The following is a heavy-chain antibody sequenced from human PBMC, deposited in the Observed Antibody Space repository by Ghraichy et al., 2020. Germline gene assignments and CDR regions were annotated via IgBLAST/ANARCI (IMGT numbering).Heavy chain of an antibody. D-gene: IGHD4-11*01. Sequence: ASVKVSCKASGYTFTGYHMHWVRQAPGQGLEWMGWINPNSGGTNYAQKFQGRVTMTRDTSISTAYMELSRLRSDDTAVYYCAGYSNYRYYYGMDVWGQGTTVTVSS. V-gene: IGHV1-2*02. CDR3: AGYSNYRYYYGMDV. CDR1: GYTFTGYH. CDR2: INPNSGGT. J-gene: IGHJ6*02.